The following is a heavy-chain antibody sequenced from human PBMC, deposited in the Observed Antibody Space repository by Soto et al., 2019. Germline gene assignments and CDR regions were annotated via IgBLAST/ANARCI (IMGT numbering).Heavy chain of an antibody. CDR2: IYSGGTT. Sequence: EVQLVESGGGLVQPGGSLRLSCAGSALTASKNYMSWVRQPPGKGLEWVSVIYSGGTTYYADFVKDRFSISRDNSKSTRYLQMDNLTAGDTAVYYCARGGSGPDWDYYGMDVWGQGTTVTVSS. CDR1: ALTASKNY. J-gene: IGHJ6*02. CDR3: ARGGSGPDWDYYGMDV. V-gene: IGHV3-66*01. D-gene: IGHD3-10*01.